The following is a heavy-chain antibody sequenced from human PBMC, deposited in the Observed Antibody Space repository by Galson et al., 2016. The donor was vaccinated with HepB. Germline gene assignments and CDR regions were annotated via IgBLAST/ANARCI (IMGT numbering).Heavy chain of an antibody. Sequence: SVKVSCKASGGTFSSYALNWVRQAPGRGLEWMGGIIPIFATANYAQKFQGRVTITADISTSTAYMELSSLRSEDTAVYYCARQYHLLYYFFDNWGQGTLVTVSS. CDR1: GGTFSSYA. J-gene: IGHJ4*02. CDR2: IIPIFATA. CDR3: ARQYHLLYYFFDN. D-gene: IGHD2-2*02. V-gene: IGHV1-69*06.